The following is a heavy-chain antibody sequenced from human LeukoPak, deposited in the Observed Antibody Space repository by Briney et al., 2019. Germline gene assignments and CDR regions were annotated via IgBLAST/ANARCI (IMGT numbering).Heavy chain of an antibody. CDR3: ARVIVGSTPHMDYLDY. J-gene: IGHJ4*02. CDR1: GFTFSSYS. Sequence: PGGSLRLSCAASGFTFSSYSMNWVRQAPGKGLEWVSSISSSSSYIYYADSVKGRFTISRDNSKNILYLQMNSLRAEDTAVYYCARVIVGSTPHMDYLDYWGQGTLVTVSS. D-gene: IGHD1-26*01. V-gene: IGHV3-21*04. CDR2: ISSSSSYI.